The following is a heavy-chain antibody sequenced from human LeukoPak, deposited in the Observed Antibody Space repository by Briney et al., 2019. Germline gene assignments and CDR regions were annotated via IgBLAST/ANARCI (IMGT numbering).Heavy chain of an antibody. Sequence: GRSLRLSCAASGFTFSSYAMHWVRQAPGMGLEWVAVISYDGSNKYYADSVKGRFTISRDNSKNTLYLQMNSLRAEDTAVYYCARDLNSGYDDDAFDIWGQGTMVTVSS. J-gene: IGHJ3*02. CDR1: GFTFSSYA. D-gene: IGHD5-12*01. CDR3: ARDLNSGYDDDAFDI. V-gene: IGHV3-30*04. CDR2: ISYDGSNK.